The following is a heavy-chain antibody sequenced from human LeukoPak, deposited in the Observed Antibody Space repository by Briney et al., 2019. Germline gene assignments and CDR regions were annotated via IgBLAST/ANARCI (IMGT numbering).Heavy chain of an antibody. CDR2: INHSGST. J-gene: IGHJ3*02. CDR1: GGSFSGYY. Sequence: SETLSLTCAVYGGSFSGYYWTWIRQPPGKGLEWIGEINHSGSTNYNPSLKSRVTISVDTSKNQFSLKLSSVTAADTAVYYCAREDIPSSYDAFDIWGQGTMVTVSS. CDR3: AREDIPSSYDAFDI. V-gene: IGHV4-34*01.